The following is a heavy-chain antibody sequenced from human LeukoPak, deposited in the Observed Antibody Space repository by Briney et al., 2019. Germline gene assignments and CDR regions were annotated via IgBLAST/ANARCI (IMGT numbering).Heavy chain of an antibody. V-gene: IGHV5-51*01. J-gene: IGHJ4*02. CDR2: IDPADSDS. D-gene: IGHD4-17*01. CDR3: ARRLRRNYFDY. Sequence: GESLKISCKGSGYSFSSFWLGWVRQMPGKGLEWMGLIDPADSDSRYSPSFQGQVIFSVDKSTKTAYLQWSSLRAEDTAVYYCARRLRRNYFDYWGQGTLVTVSS. CDR1: GYSFSSFW.